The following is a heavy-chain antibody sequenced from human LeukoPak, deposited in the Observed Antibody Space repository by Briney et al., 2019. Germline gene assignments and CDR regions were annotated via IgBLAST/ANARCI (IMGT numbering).Heavy chain of an antibody. Sequence: PGGSLRLSCAASGFTFSDYYMSWIRQAPGKGLEWVSYISSSCSTIYYADSVKGRFTISRDNAKNSLYLQMNSLRSEDTAVYYCARDRRGYYDILTGYYYFDYWGQGNLVTVSS. CDR1: GFTFSDYY. V-gene: IGHV3-11*04. J-gene: IGHJ4*02. CDR2: ISSSCSTI. CDR3: ARDRRGYYDILTGYYYFDY. D-gene: IGHD3-9*01.